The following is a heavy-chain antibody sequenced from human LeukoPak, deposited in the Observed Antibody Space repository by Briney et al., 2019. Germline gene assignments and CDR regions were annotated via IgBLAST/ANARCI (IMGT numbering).Heavy chain of an antibody. J-gene: IGHJ4*02. CDR2: IYSGGST. CDR1: GLTVSSNY. CDR3: ARENGYYYDSSGYYSE. D-gene: IGHD3-22*01. V-gene: IGHV3-53*01. Sequence: GGSLRLSCAASGLTVSSNYMSWVRQAPGKGLAWVSVIYSGGSTYYADSVKGRFTISRDNSKNTLYLQMNSLRAEDTAVYYCARENGYYYDSSGYYSEWGQGTLVTVSS.